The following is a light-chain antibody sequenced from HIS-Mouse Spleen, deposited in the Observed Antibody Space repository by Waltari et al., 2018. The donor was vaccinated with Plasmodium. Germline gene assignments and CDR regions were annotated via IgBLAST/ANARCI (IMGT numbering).Light chain of an antibody. Sequence: SYELTQPPSVSVALGQTARITFGGNTLGSKNVHWYQQKPGQAPVLVIYRDSNRPSGSPERFSGSNSGNTATLTISRAQAGDEADYYCQVWDSSTVFGGGTKLTVL. CDR3: QVWDSSTV. CDR2: RDS. CDR1: TLGSKN. J-gene: IGLJ3*02. V-gene: IGLV3-9*01.